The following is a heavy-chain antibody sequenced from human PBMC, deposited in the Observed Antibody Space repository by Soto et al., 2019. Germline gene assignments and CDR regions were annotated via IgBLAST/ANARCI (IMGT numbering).Heavy chain of an antibody. V-gene: IGHV3-23*01. CDR1: GFTFSSYA. D-gene: IGHD2-15*01. CDR2: ISGSGGST. CDR3: GKAVGGIGGSCSED. J-gene: IGHJ4*02. Sequence: EVQLLESGGGLVQPGGSLRLSCAASGFTFSSYAMSWVRQAPGKGLEWVSAISGSGGSTYYADSVKGRFTISRDNSKNRLNRQMNSLGAEEPAVYYCGKAVGGIGGSCSEDWGKGTRVTVSS.